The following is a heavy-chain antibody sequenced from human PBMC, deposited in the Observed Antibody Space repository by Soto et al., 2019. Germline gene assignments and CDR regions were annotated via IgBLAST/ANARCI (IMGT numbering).Heavy chain of an antibody. J-gene: IGHJ1*01. CDR1: GYTFSDYY. V-gene: IGHV1-2*02. CDR3: ARGTRTQLWLTFAH. CDR2: ISPNSGAT. D-gene: IGHD2-21*01. Sequence: ASGKLSCKASGYTFSDYYLHLVRQAPGQGLEWMGWISPNSGATEYAPKFQGRVTMTTDTSISTAFLKLASLRPDDTAIYYCARGTRTQLWLTFAHWGQGTQVTV.